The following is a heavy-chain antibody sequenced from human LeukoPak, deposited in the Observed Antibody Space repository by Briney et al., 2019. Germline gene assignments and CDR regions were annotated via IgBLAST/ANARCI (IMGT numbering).Heavy chain of an antibody. V-gene: IGHV3-7*01. CDR1: GFTFSSYW. CDR3: ARDLWDHDSSGYSLY. CDR2: MKQDGSEK. D-gene: IGHD3-22*01. Sequence: PGGSLRLSCAASGFTFSSYWMSWVRQAPGKGLEWVANMKQDGSEKYYVDSVKGRFTISRDNAKNSLYLQMNSLRAEDTAVYYCARDLWDHDSSGYSLYWGQGTLVTVSS. J-gene: IGHJ4*02.